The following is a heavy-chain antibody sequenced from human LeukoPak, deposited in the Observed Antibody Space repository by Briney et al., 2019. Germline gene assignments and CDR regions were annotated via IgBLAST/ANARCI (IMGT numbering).Heavy chain of an antibody. J-gene: IGHJ3*02. CDR3: AREDYGDYEDRAFDI. CDR2: IYYSGST. Sequence: SQTLSLTCTVSGGSISSGVYSWSWIRQPPGKGLEWIGYIYYSGSTYYNPSLNSRDTISVDTSKNQFSPRLSSVTAADTAVYYCAREDYGDYEDRAFDIWGQGTMVTVSS. D-gene: IGHD4-17*01. CDR1: GGSISSGVYS. V-gene: IGHV4-30-4*01.